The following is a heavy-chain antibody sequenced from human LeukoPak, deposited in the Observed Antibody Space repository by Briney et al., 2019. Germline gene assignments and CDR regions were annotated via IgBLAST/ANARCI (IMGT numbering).Heavy chain of an antibody. CDR1: GFTFDDYA. D-gene: IGHD3-10*01. J-gene: IGHJ3*02. CDR3: AKTLLVRGVIMAFDI. V-gene: IGHV3-9*01. CDR2: ISWNSGSI. Sequence: PGGSLRLSCAASGFTFDDYAMHWVRQAPGKGLEWVSGISWNSGSIGYADSVKGRFTISRDNAKNSLYLQMNSLRAEDTALYYCAKTLLVRGVIMAFDIWGQGTMVTVSS.